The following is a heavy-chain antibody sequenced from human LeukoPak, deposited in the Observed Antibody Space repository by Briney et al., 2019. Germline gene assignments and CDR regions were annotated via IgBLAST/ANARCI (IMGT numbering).Heavy chain of an antibody. J-gene: IGHJ4*02. CDR1: GFTFSSYA. V-gene: IGHV3-23*01. CDR2: ISGSGGST. Sequence: GGSLRLSCAASGFTFSSYAMSWVRQAPGKGLEWVSAISGSGGSTYYADSVKGRFTIPRDNSKDTLYLQMNSLRAEDTAVYYCARVAKPYSSGWVDYWGQGTLVTVSS. CDR3: ARVAKPYSSGWVDY. D-gene: IGHD6-19*01.